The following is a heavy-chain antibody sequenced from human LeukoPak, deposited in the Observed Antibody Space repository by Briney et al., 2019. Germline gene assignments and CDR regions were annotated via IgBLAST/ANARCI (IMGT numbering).Heavy chain of an antibody. Sequence: ASVKVSCKASGYTFTNYGISWVRQAPGHGLEWMGWISNYNNNTDYAQRLQRRVTMPTDTSTSTAYMELRSLRSDDTAVYYCARGDGDYGYWGEGTLVTVSS. CDR1: GYTFTNYG. CDR2: ISNYNNNT. J-gene: IGHJ4*02. CDR3: ARGDGDYGY. V-gene: IGHV1-18*01. D-gene: IGHD4-17*01.